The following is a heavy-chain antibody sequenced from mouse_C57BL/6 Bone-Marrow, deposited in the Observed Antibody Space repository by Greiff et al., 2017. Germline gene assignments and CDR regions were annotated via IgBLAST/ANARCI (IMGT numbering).Heavy chain of an antibody. D-gene: IGHD2-2*01. CDR1: GYTFTSYG. V-gene: IGHV1-81*01. Sequence: VQLQQSGAELARPGASVKLSCKASGYTFTSYGISWVKQRTGQGLEWIGEIYPRSGNTYYNEKFKGKATLTADKSSSTAYMERRSLTSEDSAVYFCARYNGDDRPWFAYWGQGTLVTVSA. J-gene: IGHJ3*01. CDR3: ARYNGDDRPWFAY. CDR2: IYPRSGNT.